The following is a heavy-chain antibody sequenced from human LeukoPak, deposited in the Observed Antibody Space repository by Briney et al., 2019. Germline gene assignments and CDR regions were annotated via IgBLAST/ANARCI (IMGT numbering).Heavy chain of an antibody. D-gene: IGHD2-21*01. CDR2: ISYDGSNK. Sequence: PGRSLRLSCAASGFTFSSYAMHWVRQAPGKGLEWVAVISYDGSNKYYADSVKGRFTISRDNSKNTLYLQMNSLRAEDTAVYYCAKDRGRYCGGDCPEWFDPWGQGTLVTVSS. V-gene: IGHV3-30-3*01. J-gene: IGHJ5*02. CDR3: AKDRGRYCGGDCPEWFDP. CDR1: GFTFSSYA.